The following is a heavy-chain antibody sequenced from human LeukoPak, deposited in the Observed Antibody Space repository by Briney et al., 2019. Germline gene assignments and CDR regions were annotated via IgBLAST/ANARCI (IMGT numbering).Heavy chain of an antibody. D-gene: IGHD2-21*02. CDR3: AITIVVVTASRESYFDY. Sequence: SETLSLTCTVSGGSISSSSYYWGWIRQPPGKGLEWIGSIYYSGSTYYNPSLKSRVTISVDTSKNQFSLKLSSVTAADTAVYYCAITIVVVTASRESYFDYGGQGTLVTVSS. CDR1: GGSISSSSYY. CDR2: IYYSGST. V-gene: IGHV4-39*01. J-gene: IGHJ4*02.